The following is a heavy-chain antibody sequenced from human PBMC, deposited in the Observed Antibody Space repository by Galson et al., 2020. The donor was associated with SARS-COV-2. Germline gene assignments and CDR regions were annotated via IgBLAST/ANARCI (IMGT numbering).Heavy chain of an antibody. Sequence: GGSLRLSCAASGFTFSSYWMHWVRQAPGKGLVWVSRINSDGSSTSYADSVKGRFTISRDNAKNTLYLQMNSLRAEDTAVYYCASLDFWRVPEFDYWGQGTLVTVSS. J-gene: IGHJ4*02. D-gene: IGHD3-3*01. CDR3: ASLDFWRVPEFDY. CDR2: INSDGSST. CDR1: GFTFSSYW. V-gene: IGHV3-74*01.